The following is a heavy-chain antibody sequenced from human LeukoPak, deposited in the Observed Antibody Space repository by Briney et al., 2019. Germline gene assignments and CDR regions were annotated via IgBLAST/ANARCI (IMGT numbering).Heavy chain of an antibody. V-gene: IGHV1-2*02. D-gene: IGHD2-15*01. CDR1: GYTFTGYY. J-gene: IGHJ4*02. CDR3: ARDSGTCAVGN. CDR2: INPNNGGT. Sequence: ASVKVSCKASGYTFTGYYMHWVRQAPGQGLEWMGWINPNNGGTNYAQKFQGRVTMTRDTSISTAYMELSRLRSDDTAVYYCARDSGTCAVGNCGQGTLVTVS.